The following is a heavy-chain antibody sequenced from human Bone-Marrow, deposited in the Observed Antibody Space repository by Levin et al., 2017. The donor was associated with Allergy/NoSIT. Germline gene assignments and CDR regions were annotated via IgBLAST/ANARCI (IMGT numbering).Heavy chain of an antibody. J-gene: IGHJ4*02. CDR2: IYYSGTI. V-gene: IGHV4-61*01. D-gene: IGHD6-19*01. Sequence: RSSETLSLTCSVSDDSVSSGRYCWSWIRQPPGGGLEWMGSIYYSGTIHYNPSLKSRVTLSIEASKNQFSLNLTSVTAADTAVYYCARGQYSSGWDQSFGYWGQGTLVSVSS. CDR1: DDSVSSGRYC. CDR3: ARGQYSSGWDQSFGY.